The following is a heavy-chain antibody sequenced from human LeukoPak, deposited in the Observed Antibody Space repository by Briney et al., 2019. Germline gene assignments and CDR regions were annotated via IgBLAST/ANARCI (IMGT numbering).Heavy chain of an antibody. CDR2: INPNSGDR. D-gene: IGHD2/OR15-2a*01. J-gene: IGHJ4*02. CDR1: GYTFSDYY. CDR3: AMTTTFTASRYDY. Sequence: GASVKVSCTASGYTFSDYYINRVRQATGQGLEWMGWINPNSGDRGYAQKFQGRVTITRDTSITTAYMDLSSLRSEDTAVYFCAMTTTFTASRYDYWGQGTLVTVSS. V-gene: IGHV1-8*03.